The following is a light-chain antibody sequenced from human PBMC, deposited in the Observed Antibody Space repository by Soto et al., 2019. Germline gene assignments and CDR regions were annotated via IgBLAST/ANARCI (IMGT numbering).Light chain of an antibody. CDR3: QQYGSSPT. CDR1: QSVSSSY. V-gene: IGKV3-20*01. CDR2: DVS. J-gene: IGKJ1*01. Sequence: EIGLRQSPGTLSLSPGERATLSCRSSQSVSSSYLAWYQQKPGQAPRLLIYDVSSRATGIPDRFSGSGSGTAFTLTISRLEPEDFAVYYCQQYGSSPTFGQGTKLEIK.